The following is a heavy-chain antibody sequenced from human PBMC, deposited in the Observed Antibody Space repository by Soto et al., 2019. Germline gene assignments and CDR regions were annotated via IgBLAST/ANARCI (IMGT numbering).Heavy chain of an antibody. CDR1: GGTFSTYA. J-gene: IGHJ4*02. CDR3: ARLPDYFTRSGYYYGVDY. V-gene: IGHV1-69*13. Sequence: ASVKVSCKASGGTFSTYAISWVRQAPGQGLEWMGGIIPMFGTAKYAQKFQGRVTITADESTTTAYMELSSLGSDDTAVYYCARLPDYFTRSGYYYGVDYWAQGTLVTVSS. D-gene: IGHD3-22*01. CDR2: IIPMFGTA.